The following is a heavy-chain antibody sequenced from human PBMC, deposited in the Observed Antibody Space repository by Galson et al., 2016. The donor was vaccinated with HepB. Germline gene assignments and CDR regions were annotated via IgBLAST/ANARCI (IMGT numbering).Heavy chain of an antibody. Sequence: SLRLSCAASDFSFRSYAMAWVRQAPGKGLEWVSTITGGAGTTFYADSVKGRFSISRDNSKNTLHLQITGLRAEDTAVYYCARAAGEVMGSSYFAYWGEGTLGTVSS. J-gene: IGHJ4*02. D-gene: IGHD3-16*01. V-gene: IGHV3-23*01. CDR1: DFSFRSYA. CDR3: ARAAGEVMGSSYFAY. CDR2: ITGGAGTT.